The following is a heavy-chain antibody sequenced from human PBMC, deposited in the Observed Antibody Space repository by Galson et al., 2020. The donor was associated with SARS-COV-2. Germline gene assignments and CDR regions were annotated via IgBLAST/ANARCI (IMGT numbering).Heavy chain of an antibody. CDR3: ARVPLKSSSSAEAGFDY. CDR2: IYTSGST. Sequence: SETLSLTCTVSGGSISSGSYYWSWIRQPTGKGLEWIGRIYTSGSTNYNPSLKSRVTISVDTSKNQFSLKLSSVTAADTAVYYCARVPLKSSSSAEAGFDYWGQGTLVTVSS. CDR1: GGSISSGSYY. V-gene: IGHV4-61*02. D-gene: IGHD6-6*01. J-gene: IGHJ4*02.